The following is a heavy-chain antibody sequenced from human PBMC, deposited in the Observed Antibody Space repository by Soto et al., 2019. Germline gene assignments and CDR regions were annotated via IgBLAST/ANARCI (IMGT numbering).Heavy chain of an antibody. CDR1: GFTFSSYG. CDR3: ARDVRRVYSSSQFDY. V-gene: IGHV3-33*01. D-gene: IGHD6-6*01. CDR2: IWYDGSNK. J-gene: IGHJ4*02. Sequence: QVQLVESGGGVVQPGRSLRLSCAASGFTFSSYGMHWVRQAPGKGLEWVAVIWYDGSNKYYADSVKGRFTISRDNSKNTLYLQMNSLSAEATAVYYGARDVRRVYSSSQFDYWGQGTLVTVSS.